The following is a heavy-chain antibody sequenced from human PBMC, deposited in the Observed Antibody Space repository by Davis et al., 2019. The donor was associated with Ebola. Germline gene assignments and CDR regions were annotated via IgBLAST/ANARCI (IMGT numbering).Heavy chain of an antibody. Sequence: PSETLSLTCTVSGGSISSYYWSWIRQPPGKGLEWIGYIYYSGSTNYNPSLKSRVTISVDTSKNQFSLKLSSVTAADTAVYYCARMDNGGMDWFDPWGQGTLVTVSS. J-gene: IGHJ5*02. CDR1: GGSISSYY. CDR2: IYYSGST. CDR3: ARMDNGGMDWFDP. D-gene: IGHD7-27*01. V-gene: IGHV4-59*01.